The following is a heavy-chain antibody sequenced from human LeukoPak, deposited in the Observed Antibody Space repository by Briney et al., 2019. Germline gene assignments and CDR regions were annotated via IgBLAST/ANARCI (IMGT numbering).Heavy chain of an antibody. CDR1: GGSISSYY. V-gene: IGHV4-59*01. CDR3: ARDVVGAFDI. CDR2: IYYSGST. Sequence: PETLSLTCTVSGGSISSYYWSWIRQPPGKGLEWIGYIYYSGSTNYNPSLKSRVTISVDTSKNQFSLKLSSVTAADTAVYYCARDVVGAFDIWGQGTMVTVSS. J-gene: IGHJ3*02. D-gene: IGHD1-26*01.